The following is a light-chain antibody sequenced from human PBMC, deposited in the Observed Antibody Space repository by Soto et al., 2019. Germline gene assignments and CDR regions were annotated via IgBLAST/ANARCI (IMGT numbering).Light chain of an antibody. CDR2: WAS. CDR1: QSVLYSSNNKNY. Sequence: DIVMTQSPDSLAVSLGERATINCKSSQSVLYSSNNKNYLAWYQQKPGQPPKLLIYWASTRESGVPDRFSGSGSGTYFTLTNSSLQAEDVAVYYCQQYYSTPPYTFGQGTKLEIK. V-gene: IGKV4-1*01. CDR3: QQYYSTPPYT. J-gene: IGKJ2*01.